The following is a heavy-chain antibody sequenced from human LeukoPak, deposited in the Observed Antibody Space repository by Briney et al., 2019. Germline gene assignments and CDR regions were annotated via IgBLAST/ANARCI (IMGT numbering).Heavy chain of an antibody. CDR3: AKDRAAGVLLWFGELFGY. CDR2: IRYDGSNK. Sequence: GGSLRLSCAASGFTFSSYGMHWVRQAPGKGLEWVAFIRYDGSNKYYADSVKGRFTISRDNSKNTLYLQMNSLRAEDTAVYYCAKDRAAGVLLWFGELFGYWGQGTLVTVSS. V-gene: IGHV3-30*02. D-gene: IGHD3-10*01. J-gene: IGHJ4*02. CDR1: GFTFSSYG.